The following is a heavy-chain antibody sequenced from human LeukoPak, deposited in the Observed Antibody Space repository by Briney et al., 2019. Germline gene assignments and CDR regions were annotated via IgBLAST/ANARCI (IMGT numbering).Heavy chain of an antibody. V-gene: IGHV4-4*02. CDR3: ARGTLYSGWSYYFDY. Sequence: SETLSLTCGVFGGSISSENWWNWVRQPPGKGLEWIGETYHAGHINYNPSLKSRVTISVDMSKNHFSLRLSSVTAADTAMYYCARGTLYSGWSYYFDYWGQGSQVTVSS. J-gene: IGHJ4*02. CDR2: TYHAGHI. D-gene: IGHD6-19*01. CDR1: GGSISSENW.